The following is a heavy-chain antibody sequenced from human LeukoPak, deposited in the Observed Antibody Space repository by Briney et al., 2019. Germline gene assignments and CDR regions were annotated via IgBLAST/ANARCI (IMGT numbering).Heavy chain of an antibody. CDR1: GGSISSYY. Sequence: PPESLSLTSPVAGGSISSYYWSWIRQPPGEGREWIGYIYYSGSTNYNTSLKSRVTISVDTSKSQFSLKLSSVTAADTAVYYCARAPGYCSSTSCYAGEGYYYYYGMDVWGKGTTVTVSS. V-gene: IGHV4-59*01. CDR3: ARAPGYCSSTSCYAGEGYYYYYGMDV. J-gene: IGHJ6*04. CDR2: IYYSGST. D-gene: IGHD2-2*01.